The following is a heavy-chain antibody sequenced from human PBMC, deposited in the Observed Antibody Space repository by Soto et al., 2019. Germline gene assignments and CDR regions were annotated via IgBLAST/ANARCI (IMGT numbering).Heavy chain of an antibody. CDR1: GFTFSSQT. V-gene: IGHV3-21*01. CDR3: ASPRGLDDAFDF. Sequence: EVQLVESGGGLVKPGGSMRLSCAVSGFTFSSQTMNWVRQAPGKGLEWVSSVSSSGSYKDYADSVKGRFTISRDNAKNSLYLQMNSLRAEDTAVYFCASPRGLDDAFDFWGQGTMVTVSS. J-gene: IGHJ3*01. CDR2: VSSSGSYK. D-gene: IGHD3-10*01.